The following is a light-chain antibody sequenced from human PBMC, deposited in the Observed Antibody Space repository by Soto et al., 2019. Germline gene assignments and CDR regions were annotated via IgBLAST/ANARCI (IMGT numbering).Light chain of an antibody. CDR1: RSISSY. CDR3: QQSYSTPPWT. Sequence: DIQMTQSPSSLYASVGDRVTITCRASRSISSYLNWYQQKPGKAPKLLIFRISTLQSGDPSRFSGSGSGTDFTLTISSLQPEDFAIYYCQQSYSTPPWTFGQGTKVEIK. V-gene: IGKV1-39*01. J-gene: IGKJ1*01. CDR2: RIS.